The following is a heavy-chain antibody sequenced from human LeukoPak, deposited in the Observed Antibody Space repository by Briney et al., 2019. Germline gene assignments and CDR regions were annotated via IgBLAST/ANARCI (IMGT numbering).Heavy chain of an antibody. D-gene: IGHD4-23*01. V-gene: IGHV4-61*01. Sequence: SETLSLTCTVSGGSVSSGSYYWSWIRQPPGKGLEWIGYIYYSGSTNYNPSLKSRVTISVGTSKNQFSLKLSSVTAADTAVYYCARDGTGGIYYYYGMDVWGQGTTVTVSS. J-gene: IGHJ6*02. CDR3: ARDGTGGIYYYYGMDV. CDR2: IYYSGST. CDR1: GGSVSSGSYY.